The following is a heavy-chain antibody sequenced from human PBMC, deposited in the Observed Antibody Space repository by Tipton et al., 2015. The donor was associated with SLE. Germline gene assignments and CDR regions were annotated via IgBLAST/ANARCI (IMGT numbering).Heavy chain of an antibody. CDR3: ARAPGLDRDYYYYYYMDV. CDR1: GGSMGTYY. V-gene: IGHV4-59*01. CDR2: IYYAGTT. J-gene: IGHJ6*03. Sequence: TLSLTCSVYGGSMGTYYWSWIRQSPERGLEWIGHIYYAGTTNYNPSLESRVTMSVDTSSNQIFLRVSSVTAADTAVYYCARAPGLDRDYYYYYYMDVWGKGTTVTVSS. D-gene: IGHD3/OR15-3a*01.